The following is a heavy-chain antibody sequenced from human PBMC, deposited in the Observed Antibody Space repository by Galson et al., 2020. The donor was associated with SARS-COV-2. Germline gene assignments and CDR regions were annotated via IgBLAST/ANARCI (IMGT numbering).Heavy chain of an antibody. V-gene: IGHV4-59*01. D-gene: IGHD2-2*01. CDR2: IYYSGST. CDR3: ASALGYCSSTSCRHDAFDI. Sequence: SQTLSLTCTVSGGSISSYYWSWIRQPPGKGLEWIGYIYYSGSTNYNPSLKSRVTISVDTSKNQFSLKLSSVTAADTAVYYCASALGYCSSTSCRHDAFDIWGQGTMVTVSS. J-gene: IGHJ3*02. CDR1: GGSISSYY.